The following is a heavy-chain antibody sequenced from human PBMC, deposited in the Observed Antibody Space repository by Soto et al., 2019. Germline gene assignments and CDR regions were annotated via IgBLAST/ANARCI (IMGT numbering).Heavy chain of an antibody. J-gene: IGHJ4*02. CDR2: INHSGST. CDR3: ASSRSGYYNTLGRLFDY. V-gene: IGHV4-34*01. Sequence: SETLSLTCAVYGGSFSGYYWSWIRQPPGKGLEWIGEINHSGSTNYNPSLKSRVTISVDTSKNQFSLKLRSVNAADTAVYYCASSRSGYYNTLGRLFDYWGQGTMVTVYS. D-gene: IGHD3-3*01. CDR1: GGSFSGYY.